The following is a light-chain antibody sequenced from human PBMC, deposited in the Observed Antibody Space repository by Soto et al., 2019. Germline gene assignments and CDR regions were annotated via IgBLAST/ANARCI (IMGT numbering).Light chain of an antibody. CDR3: SSYTSSNTDV. V-gene: IGLV2-14*01. Sequence: QSVLTQPASVSGSPGQSITISCTGTSSDVGGYNYVSWYQQHPDKAPKLMIYEVSNRPSGVSNRFSGSKSGNTASLSISGLQAEDEADYYCSSYTSSNTDVFGTGTKLTVL. J-gene: IGLJ1*01. CDR1: SSDVGGYNY. CDR2: EVS.